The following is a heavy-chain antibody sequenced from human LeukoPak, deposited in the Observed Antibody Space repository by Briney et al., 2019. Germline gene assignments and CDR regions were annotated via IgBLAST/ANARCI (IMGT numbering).Heavy chain of an antibody. CDR2: ISAYNGNT. Sequence: ASVKVSCKASGYTFTSYCISWLRQAPGQGLDWMGWISAYNGNTNYAQKLQGRVTMTTDTSTSTAYMELRSLRSDDTAVYYCARDQIAAGLNWFDLWGQGTLVTVSS. J-gene: IGHJ5*02. D-gene: IGHD6-13*01. V-gene: IGHV1-18*01. CDR1: GYTFTSYC. CDR3: ARDQIAAGLNWFDL.